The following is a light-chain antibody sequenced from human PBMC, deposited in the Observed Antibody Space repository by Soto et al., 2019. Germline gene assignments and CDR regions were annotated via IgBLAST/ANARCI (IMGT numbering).Light chain of an antibody. J-gene: IGKJ1*01. Sequence: EIVLTQSPATLSLSPGERATLSSRASQSVSSYLAWYQQKVGQAPRLLIYDASNRATGIPARFSGSGSGTDFTLTISSLEPEDFAVYYCQQRSDWPRTFGQGTKVEVK. V-gene: IGKV3-11*01. CDR1: QSVSSY. CDR3: QQRSDWPRT. CDR2: DAS.